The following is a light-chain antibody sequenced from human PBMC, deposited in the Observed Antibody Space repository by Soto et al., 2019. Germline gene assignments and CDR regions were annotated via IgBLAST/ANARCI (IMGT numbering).Light chain of an antibody. V-gene: IGKV3D-15*01. J-gene: IGKJ4*01. CDR2: DAS. CDR3: QQYNNWPLT. Sequence: ETVMTQTPATLSVSPGVRATLSCRASQSISTNLAWYQQKPGQAPRLLIYDASTRATGIPARFSGSGSGTEFTLTISSLLSEDFAVYSCQQYNNWPLTFGGGTKVDIK. CDR1: QSISTN.